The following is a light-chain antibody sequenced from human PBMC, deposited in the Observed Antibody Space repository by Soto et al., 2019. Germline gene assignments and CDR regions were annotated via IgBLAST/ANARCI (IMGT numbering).Light chain of an antibody. V-gene: IGKV3-20*01. Sequence: EIVLTQSPGTLSLSPGERATLSCRASQNVGSRYLAWYQQKPGQSPRLLIYGTSNRATGIPDRFSGSGSGTDFSLTISSLEPGDLAVYYCQQYGSSPRTFGPGTKADIK. J-gene: IGKJ1*01. CDR3: QQYGSSPRT. CDR2: GTS. CDR1: QNVGSRY.